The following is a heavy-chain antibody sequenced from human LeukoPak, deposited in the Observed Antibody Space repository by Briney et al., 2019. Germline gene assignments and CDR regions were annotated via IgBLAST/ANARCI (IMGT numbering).Heavy chain of an antibody. Sequence: SGGSLRLSCAASGFTFDDYTMHWVRQAPGKGLEWVSLISWDGGSTYYADSVKGRFTISRDNSKNSLYLQMNSLRTEDTALYYCAKDIGGFGGGGCWGQGTLVTVSS. CDR1: GFTFDDYT. CDR3: AKDIGGFGGGGC. J-gene: IGHJ4*02. D-gene: IGHD3-10*01. CDR2: ISWDGGST. V-gene: IGHV3-43*01.